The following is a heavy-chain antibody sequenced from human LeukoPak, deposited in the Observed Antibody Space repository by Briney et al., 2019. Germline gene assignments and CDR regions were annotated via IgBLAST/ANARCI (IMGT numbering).Heavy chain of an antibody. Sequence: SQTLSLTCTVSGGSISSGSYYWSWIRQPAGKGLEWIGRIYTSGSTNYNPSVKSRVTISLDTSKNQFSLRLSSVTAADTAVYYCARDHYYGSGSYFEIWGQGTMVTVSS. D-gene: IGHD3-10*01. CDR2: IYTSGST. J-gene: IGHJ3*02. V-gene: IGHV4-61*02. CDR1: GGSISSGSYY. CDR3: ARDHYYGSGSYFEI.